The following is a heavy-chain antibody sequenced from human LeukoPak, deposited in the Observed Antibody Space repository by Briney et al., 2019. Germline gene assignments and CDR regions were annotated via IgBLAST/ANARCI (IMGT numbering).Heavy chain of an antibody. V-gene: IGHV3-30*07. Sequence: GGSLRLSCAASGFTFSSYAMHWVRQAPGKGLEWVAVISYDGSNKYYADSVKGRFTISRDNSKNTLYLQMNSLRAEDTAVYYCAKDGSQQLVLFYYYYGMDVWGQGTTVTVSS. CDR3: AKDGSQQLVLFYYYYGMDV. J-gene: IGHJ6*02. CDR2: ISYDGSNK. CDR1: GFTFSSYA. D-gene: IGHD6-13*01.